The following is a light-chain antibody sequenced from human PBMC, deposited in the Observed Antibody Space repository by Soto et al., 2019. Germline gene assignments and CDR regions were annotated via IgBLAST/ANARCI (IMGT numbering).Light chain of an antibody. J-gene: IGKJ5*01. CDR3: QQANSFPIT. V-gene: IGKV1-12*01. CDR2: AAF. Sequence: DIQMTQSPSSVSASVGDRVTITCRASQGIGSWLAWYQQKPGKAPKVLIYAAFSLQSGVPSRFSGSGSGTDFTLTITSLQPEDFATYYCQQANSFPITFGQGTRLEIK. CDR1: QGIGSW.